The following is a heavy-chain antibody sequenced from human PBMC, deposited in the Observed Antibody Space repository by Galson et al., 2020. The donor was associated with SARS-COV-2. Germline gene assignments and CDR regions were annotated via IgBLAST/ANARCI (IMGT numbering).Heavy chain of an antibody. V-gene: IGHV3-23*01. Sequence: GESLKISCAASGFTFSSYAMSWVRQAPGKGLEWVSAISGSGGSTYYADSVKGRFTISRDNSKNTLYLQMNSLRAEDTAVYYCANFRLGDSSSSGGRDYWGQGTLVTVSS. J-gene: IGHJ4*02. CDR2: ISGSGGST. CDR3: ANFRLGDSSSSGGRDY. CDR1: GFTFSSYA. D-gene: IGHD6-6*01.